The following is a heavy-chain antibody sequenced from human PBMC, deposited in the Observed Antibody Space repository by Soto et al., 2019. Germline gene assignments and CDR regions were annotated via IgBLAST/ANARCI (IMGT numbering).Heavy chain of an antibody. CDR2: IYPGDSDT. J-gene: IGHJ5*02. CDR1: GYSFTSYW. CDR3: ARHGLIAAAGTWWFDP. V-gene: IGHV5-51*01. D-gene: IGHD6-13*01. Sequence: GESLKISCKGYGYSFTSYWIGWVRQMPGKGLEWMGIIYPGDSDTRYSPSFQGQVTISADKSISTAYLQWSSLKASDTAMYYCARHGLIAAAGTWWFDPWGQGTLVTVSS.